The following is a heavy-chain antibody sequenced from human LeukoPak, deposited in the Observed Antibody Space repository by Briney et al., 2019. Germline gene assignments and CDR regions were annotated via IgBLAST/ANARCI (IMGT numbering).Heavy chain of an antibody. D-gene: IGHD3-3*01. V-gene: IGHV3-23*01. J-gene: IGHJ4*02. CDR3: ATGRAYYDFWSGYHRGDY. CDR1: GFTFSSYA. CDR2: ISGSGGST. Sequence: GGSLRLSCAASGFTFSSYAMSWVRQAPGKGLEWVSAISGSGGSTYYADSVKGRFTISRDNSKNTLYLQMNSLRAEGTAVYYCATGRAYYDFWSGYHRGDYWGQGTLVTVSS.